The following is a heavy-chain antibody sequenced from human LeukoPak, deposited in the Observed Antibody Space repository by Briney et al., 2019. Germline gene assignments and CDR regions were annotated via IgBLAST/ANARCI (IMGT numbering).Heavy chain of an antibody. Sequence: SVKVSCKASGGTFSSYAISWVRQAPGQGLEWMGGIIPIFGTANYAQKFQGRVTITADESTSTAYMELSSLRSEDTAVYYCAREVRKIVAVPAAIKFNWFDPWGQGTLVTVSS. D-gene: IGHD2-2*02. J-gene: IGHJ5*02. CDR1: GGTFSSYA. V-gene: IGHV1-69*01. CDR3: AREVRKIVAVPAAIKFNWFDP. CDR2: IIPIFGTA.